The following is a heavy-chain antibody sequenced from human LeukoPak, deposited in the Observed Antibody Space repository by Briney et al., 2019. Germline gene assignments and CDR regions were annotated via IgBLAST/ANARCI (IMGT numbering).Heavy chain of an antibody. J-gene: IGHJ4*02. Sequence: GASVKVSCKASGYRFTSYDMHWVRQAPGQGLEWMGIINPSGGSTSYAQRFQGRVAMTRDTSTTTVYMEVNSLTSEDTAVYFCARDGPTAAPFDYWGQGTLVTVPS. V-gene: IGHV1-46*01. D-gene: IGHD2-2*01. CDR2: INPSGGST. CDR3: ARDGPTAAPFDY. CDR1: GYRFTSYD.